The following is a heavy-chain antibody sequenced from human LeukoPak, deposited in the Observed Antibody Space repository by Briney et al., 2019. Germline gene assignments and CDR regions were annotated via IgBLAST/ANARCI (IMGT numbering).Heavy chain of an antibody. Sequence: GASVKVSCKASGYTFTSYTIHWVRQAPGQRLEWMGWINTGNGNTEYSQKFQGRVTVTTDTSASTAYMELSSLRSEHVAVYYCARCGYSDAWSCDHWGQGTLVTVSS. J-gene: IGHJ5*02. V-gene: IGHV1-3*04. CDR1: GYTFTSYT. CDR2: INTGNGNT. CDR3: ARCGYSDAWSCDH. D-gene: IGHD5-18*01.